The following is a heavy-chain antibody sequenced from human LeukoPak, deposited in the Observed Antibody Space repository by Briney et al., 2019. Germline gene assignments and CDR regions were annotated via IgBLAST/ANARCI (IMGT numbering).Heavy chain of an antibody. V-gene: IGHV3-21*01. D-gene: IGHD2-21*02. J-gene: IGHJ6*02. CDR2: ISSSSSYI. CDR3: ARDHTANIVVVTAIGYGMDV. CDR1: GLTFSSYS. Sequence: GGSLRLSCAASGLTFSSYSMNWVRQAPGKGLEWVSSISSSSSYIYYADSVKGRFTISRDNAKNSLYLQMNSLRAEDTAVYYCARDHTANIVVVTAIGYGMDVWGQGTTVTVSS.